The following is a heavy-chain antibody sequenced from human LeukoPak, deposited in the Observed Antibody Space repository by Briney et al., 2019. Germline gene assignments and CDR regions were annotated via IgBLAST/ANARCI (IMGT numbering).Heavy chain of an antibody. Sequence: PGGSLRLSCAASGFIFSRYWMHWVRQAPGKGLVWVSRINGDGSTLSYADSVKGRFTISRDNAKNTLYLQMNSLRAEDTAVYYCVRDPKYYYDSSGHLDYWGQGTLVTVSS. CDR2: INGDGSTL. CDR3: VRDPKYYYDSSGHLDY. J-gene: IGHJ4*02. CDR1: GFIFSRYW. D-gene: IGHD3-22*01. V-gene: IGHV3-74*01.